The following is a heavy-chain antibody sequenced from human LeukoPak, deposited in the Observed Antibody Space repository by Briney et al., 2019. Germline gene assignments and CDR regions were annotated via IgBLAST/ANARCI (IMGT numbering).Heavy chain of an antibody. J-gene: IGHJ4*02. CDR3: ASRVVTSFDY. CDR1: GFTFSTYW. CDR2: IYIDGSST. V-gene: IGHV3-74*01. D-gene: IGHD4-23*01. Sequence: PGGSLRLSCAASGFTFSTYWMHWVRQAPGKGLVWVSRIYIDGSSTNYADSVKGRFTISRDNAKNTLFLQMDSLRGEDTAVYYCASRVVTSFDYWGQGTLVTVSS.